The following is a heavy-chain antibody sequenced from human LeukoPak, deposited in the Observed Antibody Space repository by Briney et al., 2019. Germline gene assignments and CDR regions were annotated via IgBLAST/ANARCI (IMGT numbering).Heavy chain of an antibody. CDR1: GFTFSGYG. CDR2: ISYDGSNK. V-gene: IGHV3-30*18. Sequence: GRSLRLSCAASGFTFSGYGRNWVRQAPGKGLEWTTFISYDGSNKYYADSVKGRFTISRDNSKNSLYLQMDSLRTEDTAVYYCAKNRLRGSYYFDDWGQGTLVTVPS. D-gene: IGHD1-26*01. CDR3: AKNRLRGSYYFDD. J-gene: IGHJ4*02.